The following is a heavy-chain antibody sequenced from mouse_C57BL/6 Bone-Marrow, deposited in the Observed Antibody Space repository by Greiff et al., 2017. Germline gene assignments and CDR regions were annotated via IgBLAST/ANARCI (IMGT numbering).Heavy chain of an antibody. CDR3: ARTGYYYGSLYYAMDY. J-gene: IGHJ4*01. Sequence: QVQLQQSGAELVKPGASVKLSCKASGYTFTSYWMQWVKQRPGQGLEWIGEIDPSDSYTNYNQKFKGKATLTVDTSSSTAYMQLSSLTSEDSAVYYCARTGYYYGSLYYAMDYWGQGTSVTVSS. CDR1: GYTFTSYW. CDR2: IDPSDSYT. D-gene: IGHD1-1*01. V-gene: IGHV1-50*01.